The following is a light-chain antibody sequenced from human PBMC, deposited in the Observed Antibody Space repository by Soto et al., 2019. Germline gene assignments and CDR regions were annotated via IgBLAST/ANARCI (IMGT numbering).Light chain of an antibody. V-gene: IGKV1-39*01. CDR2: AAS. J-gene: IGKJ5*01. Sequence: DIQMTHSPSSLSSSVGDRVTITCRASQSISSYLNWYQQKPGKAPKLLIYAASSLQSGVPSRFSGSGSGTDFTLTISSLQPEDFATYYCQQSFSIPITFGQGTRLETK. CDR1: QSISSY. CDR3: QQSFSIPIT.